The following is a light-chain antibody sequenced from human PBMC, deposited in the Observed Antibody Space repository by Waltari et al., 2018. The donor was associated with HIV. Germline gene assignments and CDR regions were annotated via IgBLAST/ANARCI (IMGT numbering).Light chain of an antibody. CDR3: SSYTSSSTYV. J-gene: IGLJ1*01. CDR1: SSDFGGYNF. Sequence: QSALTQPASVLGFPAQPITIPCTGTSSDFGGYNFVSWYQQHPGKAPKLMIYEVSNRPSGVSNRFSGSKSGNTASLTISGLQAEDEADYYCSSYTSSSTYVFGTGTKVTVL. V-gene: IGLV2-14*01. CDR2: EVS.